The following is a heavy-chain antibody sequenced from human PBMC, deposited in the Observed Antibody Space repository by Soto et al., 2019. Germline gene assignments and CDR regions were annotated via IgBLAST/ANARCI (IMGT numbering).Heavy chain of an antibody. V-gene: IGHV3-30*18. CDR1: GFTFSTYG. CDR3: AKAPTKYRGGWYFDD. D-gene: IGHD6-19*01. CDR2: ISFDGKVA. Sequence: QVQLVESGGGVVQPGRSLRLSCAASGFTFSTYGMHWVRQAPGKGLEWVAVISFDGKVAYYADFVKGRFTISRDNSKNTLHLQMNGLRAEDTAVYYCAKAPTKYRGGWYFDDWGQGTLVTVSS. J-gene: IGHJ4*02.